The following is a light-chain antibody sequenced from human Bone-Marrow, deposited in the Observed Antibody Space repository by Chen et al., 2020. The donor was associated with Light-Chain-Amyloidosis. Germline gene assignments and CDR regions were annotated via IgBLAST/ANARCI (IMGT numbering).Light chain of an antibody. CDR1: DLPTKY. CDR2: RDT. J-gene: IGLJ2*01. Sequence: SSELTQPPSVSVSPGQTARITCSGDDLPTKYAYWYQQKPGQAPVLVIHRDTERPSGIAERFSGSSSGATATLTRSGVQAEDEADYHCQSADSSGTYEGIFGGGTKLTVL. CDR3: QSADSSGTYEGI. V-gene: IGLV3-25*03.